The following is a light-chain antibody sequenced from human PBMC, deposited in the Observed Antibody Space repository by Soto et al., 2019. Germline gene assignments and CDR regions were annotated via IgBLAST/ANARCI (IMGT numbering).Light chain of an antibody. J-gene: IGKJ5*01. V-gene: IGKV2D-29*02. CDR1: QTLLHIAGETF. Sequence: DVVMTQTPLSLSVAPGQPSSISCKPSQTLLHIAGETFLFWYLQKPGQSPQLLIYEVSTRVSGVPDRFSGSGSGTDFTLEISRVETDDVGIYYCMQSTQLPPTFGQGTRLEIK. CDR2: EVS. CDR3: MQSTQLPPT.